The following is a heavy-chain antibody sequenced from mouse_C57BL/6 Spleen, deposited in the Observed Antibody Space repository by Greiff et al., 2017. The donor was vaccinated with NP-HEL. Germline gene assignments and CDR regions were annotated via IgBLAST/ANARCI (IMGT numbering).Heavy chain of an antibody. Sequence: VQLQQSGAELVKPGASVKISCKASGYAFSSYWMNWVKQRPGKGLEWIGQIYPGDGDTNYNGKFKGKATLTADKSSSTAYMQLSSLTSEDSAVYFCARRGPITTVASHYYAMDYWGQGTSVTVSS. J-gene: IGHJ4*01. D-gene: IGHD1-1*01. V-gene: IGHV1-80*01. CDR2: IYPGDGDT. CDR3: ARRGPITTVASHYYAMDY. CDR1: GYAFSSYW.